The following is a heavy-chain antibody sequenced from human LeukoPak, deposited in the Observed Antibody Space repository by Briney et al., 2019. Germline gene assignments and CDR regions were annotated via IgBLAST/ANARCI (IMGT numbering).Heavy chain of an antibody. Sequence: ASVKVSCKASGYTFTSYDINWVRHATGQGLEWMGWMNPNSGNTGYAQKFQGRVTMTRNTSISTAYMELSSLRSEDTAVYYCARAGYCSGGSCFNWFDPWGQGTLVTVSS. CDR3: ARAGYCSGGSCFNWFDP. J-gene: IGHJ5*02. D-gene: IGHD2-15*01. CDR1: GYTFTSYD. V-gene: IGHV1-8*01. CDR2: MNPNSGNT.